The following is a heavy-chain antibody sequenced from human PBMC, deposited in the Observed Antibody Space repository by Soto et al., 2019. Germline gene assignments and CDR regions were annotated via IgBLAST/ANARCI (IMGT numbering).Heavy chain of an antibody. D-gene: IGHD1-1*01. CDR1: GFTFSSYG. J-gene: IGHJ4*02. CDR3: AKVFTGTTFDY. Sequence: QVQLVESGGGVVQPGRSLRLSCAASGFTFSSYGMHWVRQAPGKGMEWVAVISDDGSNKYYADSVKGRFTISRDNSKNTRYLQMNRLRAEDTAVYYCAKVFTGTTFDYWGQGTLVTVSS. V-gene: IGHV3-30*18. CDR2: ISDDGSNK.